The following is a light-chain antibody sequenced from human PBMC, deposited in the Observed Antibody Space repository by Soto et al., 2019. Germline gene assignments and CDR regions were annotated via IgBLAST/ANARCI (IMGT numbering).Light chain of an antibody. CDR2: DAS. CDR1: QSVNSY. CDR3: QQRSSWPLLT. J-gene: IGKJ4*01. V-gene: IGKV3-11*01. Sequence: EIVLTQSPATLSLSPGERATLSCRASQSVNSYLAWYQQKPGQAPRLLIYDASNRATGIPARFSGGGSGTDVTLTISSLEPEDCAIYYCQQRSSWPLLTLGGGTKVEIK.